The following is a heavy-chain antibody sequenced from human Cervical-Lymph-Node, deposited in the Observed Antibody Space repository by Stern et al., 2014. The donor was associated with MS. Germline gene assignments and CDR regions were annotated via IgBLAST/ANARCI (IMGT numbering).Heavy chain of an antibody. CDR3: LPNPALVYGDYDFDY. D-gene: IGHD4-17*01. V-gene: IGHV3-23*04. Sequence: EVQLEESGGDLVQPGGSLRLSCAASGFTFSTYAMNWVRQAPGKGLEWVSTISGSGSTTYYADSVKGRFSISRDNSKNTLYLQMNSLKAEDTAVYYCLPNPALVYGDYDFDYWGQGTLVTVSS. CDR1: GFTFSTYA. J-gene: IGHJ4*02. CDR2: ISGSGSTT.